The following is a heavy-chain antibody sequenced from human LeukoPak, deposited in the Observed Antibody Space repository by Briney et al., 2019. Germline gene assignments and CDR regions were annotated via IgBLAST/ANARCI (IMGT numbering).Heavy chain of an antibody. CDR3: TTDRNGDYADY. J-gene: IGHJ4*02. D-gene: IGHD4-17*01. CDR1: GFTFSNAW. Sequence: PGGSLRLSCAASGFTFSNAWMSWVRQAPGKGLEWVGRIKSKTDGGTTDYAAPVKGRFTISRDDSKNTLYLQMSSLKTEDTAVYYCTTDRNGDYADYWGQGTLVTVSS. CDR2: IKSKTDGGTT. V-gene: IGHV3-15*01.